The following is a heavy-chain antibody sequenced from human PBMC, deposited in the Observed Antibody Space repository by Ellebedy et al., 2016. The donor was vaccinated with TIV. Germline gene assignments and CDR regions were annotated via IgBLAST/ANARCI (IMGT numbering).Heavy chain of an antibody. CDR2: INPNSGDT. J-gene: IGHJ4*02. V-gene: IGHV1-2*02. D-gene: IGHD6-19*01. CDR1: GCTFTGYY. CDR3: ASHSSGWY. Sequence: AASVKVSCKASGCTFTGYYMHWVRQAPGQGLEWMGWINPNSGDTNYAQNFQGRVTMTRDTSISTAYMELSSLRSDDTAVYYCASHSSGWYWGQGTLVTVSS.